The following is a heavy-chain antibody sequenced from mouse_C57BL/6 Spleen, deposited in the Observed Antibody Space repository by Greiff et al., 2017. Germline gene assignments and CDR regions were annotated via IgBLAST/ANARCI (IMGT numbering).Heavy chain of an antibody. J-gene: IGHJ2*01. CDR3: AIYYGYDGVYLDY. CDR1: GYTFTSYW. CDR2: IDPSDSET. V-gene: IGHV1-52*01. D-gene: IGHD2-2*01. Sequence: QVQLQQPGAELVRPGSSVKLSCKASGYTFTSYWMHWVKQRPIQGLEWIGNIDPSDSETHYNQKFKDKATLTVDKSSSTAYMQLSSLTSEDSAVYYCAIYYGYDGVYLDYWGQGTTLTVSS.